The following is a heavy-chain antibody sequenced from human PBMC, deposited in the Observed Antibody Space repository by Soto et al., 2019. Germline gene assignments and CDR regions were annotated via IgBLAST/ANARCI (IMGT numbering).Heavy chain of an antibody. D-gene: IGHD5-12*01. CDR3: AKEWTPRRAFDH. Sequence: GSLRLSCKASRFTFRSYAMSWVRPTPGKGLEWVSSISGSGDKTYYADSVKGRFTFSRDNSKNTLFLQMNNLRVEDTAVYYCAKEWTPRRAFDHWGQGTLVTVSS. CDR2: ISGSGDKT. CDR1: RFTFRSYA. V-gene: IGHV3-23*01. J-gene: IGHJ4*02.